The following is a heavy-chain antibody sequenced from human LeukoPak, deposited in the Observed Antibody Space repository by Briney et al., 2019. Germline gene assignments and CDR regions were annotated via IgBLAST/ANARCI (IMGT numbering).Heavy chain of an antibody. Sequence: GGSLRLSCAASGFTFSSYAMGWVRQAPGKGLEWVSAISGSGDKTYYADSMKGRFTISRDNSKNTLYLQMNSLRAEDTAVYYCARLDNRGDAFDIWGQGTMVTVSS. CDR3: ARLDNRGDAFDI. CDR2: ISGSGDKT. CDR1: GFTFSSYA. D-gene: IGHD3-10*01. J-gene: IGHJ3*02. V-gene: IGHV3-23*01.